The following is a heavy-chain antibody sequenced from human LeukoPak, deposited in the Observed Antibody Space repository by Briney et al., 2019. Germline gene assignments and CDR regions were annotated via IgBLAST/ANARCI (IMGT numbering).Heavy chain of an antibody. V-gene: IGHV1-46*01. CDR1: GYTCTSYY. CDR2: INPSGGST. D-gene: IGHD3-22*01. J-gene: IGHJ4*02. Sequence: ASVKVSCKASGYTCTSYYMHWVRQAPGQGLEWMGIINPSGGSTSYAQTFQGRVTMTRDTSVGTAYMELSSLRSEDTAVYYCARGDYDSSGYCSHYWGQGTLVTVSS. CDR3: ARGDYDSSGYCSHY.